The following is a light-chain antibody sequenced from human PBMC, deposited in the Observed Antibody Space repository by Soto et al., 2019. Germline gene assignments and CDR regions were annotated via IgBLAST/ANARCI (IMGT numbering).Light chain of an antibody. CDR1: QSVTGTN. J-gene: IGKJ2*01. Sequence: EIVLTQSPGTLSLSPGEGATLSCRASQSVTGTNLAWYKQRPGQAPRLLIYDAVRRATGIPDRFSGSGSGTDFTLTISRLEPEDFAVYYCHQYGSSLGTFGQGTKVEI. CDR2: DAV. V-gene: IGKV3-20*01. CDR3: HQYGSSLGT.